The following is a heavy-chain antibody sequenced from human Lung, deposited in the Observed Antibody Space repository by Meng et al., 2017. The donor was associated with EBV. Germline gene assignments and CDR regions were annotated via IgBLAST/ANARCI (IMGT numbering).Heavy chain of an antibody. Sequence: QVQLQESGPGRVKPSQTLSLTCTVAGGSISSGGFYWSWIRQHPGKGLEWIGYIYYSGSTYYNPSLRSRVAISIDTSKNQFSLKLTSVTAADTAVYFCARTNYGDYNWFDPWGQGTLVTVSS. CDR3: ARTNYGDYNWFDP. J-gene: IGHJ5*02. CDR1: GGSISSGGFY. CDR2: IYYSGST. D-gene: IGHD4-17*01. V-gene: IGHV4-31*03.